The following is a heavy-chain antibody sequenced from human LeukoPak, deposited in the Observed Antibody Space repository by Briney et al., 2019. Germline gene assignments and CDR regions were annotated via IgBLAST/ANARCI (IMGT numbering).Heavy chain of an antibody. CDR1: GGTFSSYA. CDR3: ARGHRDGFNFFDY. J-gene: IGHJ4*02. CDR2: IIPIFGTA. V-gene: IGHV1-69*06. Sequence: SVKVSCKASGGTFSSYAISWVRQAPGQGLEWMGGIIPIFGTANYAQKFQGRVTITADKSTSTVYMELNSLKSEDTAIYYCARGHRDGFNFFDYWGQGTLVTVSS. D-gene: IGHD5-24*01.